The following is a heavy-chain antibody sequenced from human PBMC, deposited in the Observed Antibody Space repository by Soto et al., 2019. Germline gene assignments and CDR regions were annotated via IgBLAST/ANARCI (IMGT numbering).Heavy chain of an antibody. CDR2: INAGNGNT. Sequence: QVQLVQSGAEVKKPGASVKVSCKASGYTFTSYAMHWVRQAPGQRLEWMGWINAGNGNTKYSQKFQGRVTITRDTSASTAYMELSSLRSEDTAVYYCARDWGDCSSTSCLFVNWFDPWGQGTLVTVSS. D-gene: IGHD2-2*01. V-gene: IGHV1-3*01. J-gene: IGHJ5*02. CDR1: GYTFTSYA. CDR3: ARDWGDCSSTSCLFVNWFDP.